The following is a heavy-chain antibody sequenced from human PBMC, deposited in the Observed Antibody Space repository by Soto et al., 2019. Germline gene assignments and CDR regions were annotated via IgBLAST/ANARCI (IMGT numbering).Heavy chain of an antibody. CDR3: ARASPLTSSWARIYYYYYMDV. J-gene: IGHJ6*03. V-gene: IGHV4-59*01. D-gene: IGHD6-13*01. CDR1: GGSISRYY. Sequence: SETLSLTCTVSGGSISRYYWSWIRQPPGKGLEWIGYIYYSGSTNYNPSLKSRVTISVDTSKLHFSLMLSSVTAADTAVYFCARASPLTSSWARIYYYYYMDVWGKGTTVTVSS. CDR2: IYYSGST.